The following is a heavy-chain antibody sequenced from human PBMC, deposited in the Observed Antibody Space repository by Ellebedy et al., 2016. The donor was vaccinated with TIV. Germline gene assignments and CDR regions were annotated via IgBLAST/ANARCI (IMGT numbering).Heavy chain of an antibody. CDR2: ISSDTLTT. Sequence: GESLKISCAASEFTFSSYNIIWVRQAPGKGLEWISYISSDTLTTEYADSVKGRFTISRDNAKNSVYLQMKSLRAEDTAVYFCARDMGRWLQFLGFWGQGTLVTVSS. CDR1: EFTFSSYN. V-gene: IGHV3-48*04. CDR3: ARDMGRWLQFLGF. J-gene: IGHJ4*02. D-gene: IGHD5-24*01.